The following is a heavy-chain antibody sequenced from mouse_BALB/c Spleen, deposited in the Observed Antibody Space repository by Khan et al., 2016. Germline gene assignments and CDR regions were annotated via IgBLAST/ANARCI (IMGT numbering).Heavy chain of an antibody. CDR2: INPSTGYT. Sequence: QVQLQQSGAELAKPGASVKMSCKASGYTFTSYWMHWVKQRPGQGLEWIGYINPSTGYTEYNQKFKDKATLTADKSSSTAYMQLSSLTSEDSAVYYCARFPLTGVDYWGQGTTLTVSS. CDR1: GYTFTSYW. V-gene: IGHV1-7*01. D-gene: IGHD4-1*01. J-gene: IGHJ2*01. CDR3: ARFPLTGVDY.